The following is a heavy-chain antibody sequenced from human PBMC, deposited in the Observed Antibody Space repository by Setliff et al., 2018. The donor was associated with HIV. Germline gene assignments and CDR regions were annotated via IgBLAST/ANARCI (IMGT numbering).Heavy chain of an antibody. CDR3: ARDGRSGGWFDP. V-gene: IGHV4-59*01. J-gene: IGHJ5*02. CDR2: IYYSGST. D-gene: IGHD3-10*01. Sequence: SETLSLTCTVSGGSISSYYWSWIRQPPGKGLEWIGYIYYSGSTDYNPSLEGRLTISVDPSRTQFSLKVESVTTEDTAVYFCARDGRSGGWFDPWGQGTLVTVSS. CDR1: GGSISSYY.